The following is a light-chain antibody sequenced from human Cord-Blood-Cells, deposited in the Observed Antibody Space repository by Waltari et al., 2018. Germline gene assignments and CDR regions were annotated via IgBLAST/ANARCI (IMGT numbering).Light chain of an antibody. J-gene: IGLJ2*01. CDR1: SRARGGYNC. V-gene: IGLV2-14*01. CDR2: DVS. CDR3: SSYTSSSLVV. Sequence: QSALTPPASVSVSPGSSITISCSLTSRARGGYNCVSWYQQHPGKAPKLMIYDVSNRPSGVSTRFSGSKSGNTASLTISGLQAEDEADYYCSSYTSSSLVVFGGGTKLTVL.